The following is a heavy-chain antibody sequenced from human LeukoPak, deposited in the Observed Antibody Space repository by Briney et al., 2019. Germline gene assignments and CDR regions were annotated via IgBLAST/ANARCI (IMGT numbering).Heavy chain of an antibody. Sequence: PGGSLRLSCAASGFTFSSFWMHWVRQAPGKGLVWVSRINSDGSSTNYADSVKGRSTISRDNAKNTLYLQMNSLRAEDTSVYYCVRARGSCSSTSCYNWFDPWGQGTLVTVSS. CDR2: INSDGSST. J-gene: IGHJ5*02. D-gene: IGHD2-2*01. V-gene: IGHV3-74*01. CDR3: VRARGSCSSTSCYNWFDP. CDR1: GFTFSSFW.